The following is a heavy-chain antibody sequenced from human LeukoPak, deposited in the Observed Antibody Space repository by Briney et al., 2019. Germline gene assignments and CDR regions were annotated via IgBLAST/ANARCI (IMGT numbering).Heavy chain of an antibody. D-gene: IGHD6-13*01. CDR2: ISYDGSNK. Sequence: PGRSLRLSCAASGFTFSSYAMHWVRQAPGKGLEWVAVISYDGSNKYYADSVKGRFTISRDNSKNTLYLQMNSLRAEDTAVYYCAKSWYDDYWGQGTLVTVSS. CDR3: AKSWYDDY. J-gene: IGHJ4*02. V-gene: IGHV3-30*04. CDR1: GFTFSSYA.